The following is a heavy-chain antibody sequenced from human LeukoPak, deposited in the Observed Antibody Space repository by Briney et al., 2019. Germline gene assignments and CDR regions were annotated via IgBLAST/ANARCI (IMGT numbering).Heavy chain of an antibody. CDR3: AYYYDSSGYYPTAP. Sequence: GGSLRLSCAASGFTFSTYWMHWVRRAPGKGLVWVSRISTDGSVTSYADSVKGRFTISRDNAKNTLYLQMNSLRAEDTAVYYCAYYYDSSGYYPTAPWGQGTLVTVSS. D-gene: IGHD3-22*01. CDR1: GFTFSTYW. CDR2: ISTDGSVT. V-gene: IGHV3-74*01. J-gene: IGHJ5*02.